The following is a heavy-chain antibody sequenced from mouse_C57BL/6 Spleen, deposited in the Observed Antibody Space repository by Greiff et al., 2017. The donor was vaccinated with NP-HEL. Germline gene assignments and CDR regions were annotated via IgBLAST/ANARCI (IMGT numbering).Heavy chain of an antibody. Sequence: QVQLKQPGAELVKPGASVKVSCKASGYTFTSYWMHWVKQRPGQGLEWIGRIHPSDSDTNYNQKFKGKATLTVDKSSSTAYMQLSSLTSEDSAVYYCAISAYDGLWYFDVWGTGTTVTVSS. CDR2: IHPSDSDT. V-gene: IGHV1-74*01. D-gene: IGHD2-3*01. J-gene: IGHJ1*03. CDR3: AISAYDGLWYFDV. CDR1: GYTFTSYW.